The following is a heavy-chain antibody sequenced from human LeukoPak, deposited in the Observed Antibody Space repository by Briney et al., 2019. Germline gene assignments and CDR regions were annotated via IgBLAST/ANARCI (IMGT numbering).Heavy chain of an antibody. V-gene: IGHV3-23*01. CDR2: VGNGGDGT. Sequence: GGSLRLSCAASGFTFSSYAIAWVRQAPGKGLEWVSTVGNGGDGTYYADSVKGRFTIPRDNSKNTLYLQMSSLRAEDTAVYYCAKVTTASSGRGSDYWGPGTLVTVSS. CDR1: GFTFSSYA. J-gene: IGHJ4*02. CDR3: AKVTTASSGRGSDY. D-gene: IGHD6-19*01.